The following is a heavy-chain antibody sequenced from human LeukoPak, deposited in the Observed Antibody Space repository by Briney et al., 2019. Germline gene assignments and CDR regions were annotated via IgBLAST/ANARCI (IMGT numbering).Heavy chain of an antibody. J-gene: IGHJ5*02. D-gene: IGHD2-2*02. CDR2: ISGSGGTT. CDR1: GFTFSSYA. CDR3: AKGCSNSSCYKGWFDP. Sequence: PGGSLRLSCAASGFTFSSYAMSWVRQAPGKGLEWVSAISGSGGTTYYPDSVKGRFTISRDNSKNTLYLQVNSLRAEDTAVYYCAKGCSNSSCYKGWFDPWGQGTLVTVSS. V-gene: IGHV3-23*01.